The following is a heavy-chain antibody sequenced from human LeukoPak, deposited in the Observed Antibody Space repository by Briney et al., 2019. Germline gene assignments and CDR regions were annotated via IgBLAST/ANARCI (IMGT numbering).Heavy chain of an antibody. CDR2: ISYDGSNK. J-gene: IGHJ4*02. CDR1: GFTFSNYA. Sequence: PGGSLRLSCAASGFTFSNYAMHWVRQAPGKGLEWVAVISYDGSNKYYADSVKGRFTISRDNSKSTVYLQMNSLRAEDTAVYYCARDRDTRVGPTDIDYWGQGTLVTVSS. D-gene: IGHD5-18*01. CDR3: ARDRDTRVGPTDIDY. V-gene: IGHV3-30*04.